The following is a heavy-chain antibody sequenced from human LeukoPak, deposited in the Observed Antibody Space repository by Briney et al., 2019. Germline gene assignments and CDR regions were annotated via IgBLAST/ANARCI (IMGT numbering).Heavy chain of an antibody. CDR2: IYYSGST. J-gene: IGHJ5*02. Sequence: SETLSLTCTVSGGSISSGGYYWSWIRQHPGTGLEWIGYIYYSGSTYYNPSLKSRVTISVDTSKNQFSLKLSSVTAADTAVYYCARDDYGDQPGWFDPWGQGTLVTVSS. CDR3: ARDDYGDQPGWFDP. CDR1: GGSISSGGYY. D-gene: IGHD4-17*01. V-gene: IGHV4-31*03.